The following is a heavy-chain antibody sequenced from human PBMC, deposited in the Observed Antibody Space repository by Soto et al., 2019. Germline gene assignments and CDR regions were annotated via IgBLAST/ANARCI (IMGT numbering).Heavy chain of an antibody. V-gene: IGHV3-33*01. CDR3: APSKTGSYFEY. Sequence: HPGGSLRLSCAASVFTFSSYGMHLVRQSPGKGLEWVAVIWYDGSNKYYADSVKGRFTISRDNSKNTLYLITNSLRAEDTAVYYCAPSKTGSYFEYWGQGTMVTVSS. CDR2: IWYDGSNK. D-gene: IGHD1-26*01. CDR1: VFTFSSYG. J-gene: IGHJ4*02.